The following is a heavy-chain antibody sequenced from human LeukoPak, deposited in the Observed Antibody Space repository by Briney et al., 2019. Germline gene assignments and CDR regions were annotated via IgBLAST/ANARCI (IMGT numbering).Heavy chain of an antibody. Sequence: GGSLRLSCVTSGFIFNDYEMNWVRQAPGKGLEWVSAISSSSSYIYYADSVKGRFTISRDNAKKSLYLQMNSLRAEDTAVYYCARDLGGYGDYGTNFDYWGQGTLVTVSS. J-gene: IGHJ4*02. CDR1: GFIFNDYE. CDR3: ARDLGGYGDYGTNFDY. D-gene: IGHD4-17*01. CDR2: ISSSSSYI. V-gene: IGHV3-21*01.